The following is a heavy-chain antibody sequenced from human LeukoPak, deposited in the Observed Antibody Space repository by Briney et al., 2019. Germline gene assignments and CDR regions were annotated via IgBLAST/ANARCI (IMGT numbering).Heavy chain of an antibody. CDR2: ISSDGPTI. CDR3: ARLVGATAYYYGMDV. CDR1: GFTFNDYF. Sequence: GGSLRLSCAASGFTFNDYFMSWVRQAPGKGLEWVSYISSDGPTIYYADSVKGRFTISRDNAKNSLYLQMNSLRAEDTAVYYCARLVGATAYYYGMDVWGQGTTVTVSS. J-gene: IGHJ6*02. D-gene: IGHD1-26*01. V-gene: IGHV3-11*04.